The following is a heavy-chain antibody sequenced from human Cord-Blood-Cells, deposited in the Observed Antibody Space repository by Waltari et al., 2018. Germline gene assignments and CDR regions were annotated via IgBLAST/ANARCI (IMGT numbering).Heavy chain of an antibody. J-gene: IGHJ4*02. CDR3: ANSVRGRTGY. CDR2: ISGSGGST. V-gene: IGHV3-23*04. CDR1: GFTFSRYA. Sequence: EEELVESGGGLVQPGGSLRASCAASGFTFSRYAMSWVRQAPGKGLEWVSAISGSGGSTYYADSVNGRFTISRYNSKNTLYLQMNSLRAEDTAVYYCANSVRGRTGYWVQGTLVPLSS.